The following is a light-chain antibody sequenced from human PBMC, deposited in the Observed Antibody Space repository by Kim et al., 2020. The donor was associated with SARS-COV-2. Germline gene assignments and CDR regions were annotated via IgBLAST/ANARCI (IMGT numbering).Light chain of an antibody. CDR1: QDIGNF. J-gene: IGKJ5*01. CDR2: DTS. CDR3: QQYDRVPIT. Sequence: DIQMTQSPSSLSASVGDRVTITCQASQDIGNFLNWFQQKPGKAAKLLIYDTSKLEPGVSSRFSGSGSGTLFTFIINGLQPEDIATYYCQQYDRVPITFGQGTRLEIK. V-gene: IGKV1-33*01.